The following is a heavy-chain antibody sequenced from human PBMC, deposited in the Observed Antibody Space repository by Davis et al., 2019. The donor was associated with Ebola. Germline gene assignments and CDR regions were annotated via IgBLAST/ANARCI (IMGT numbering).Heavy chain of an antibody. Sequence: PGGSLRPSCPLSGFSFRRYSMNRVRQAPGKGLEWVSSISSSSSYIYYADSVKGRFTISRDKAKNSLYLQMNSLRAEDTAVYYCARTYGSGSYYWGQGTLVTVSS. V-gene: IGHV3-21*01. CDR2: ISSSSSYI. CDR1: GFSFRRYS. J-gene: IGHJ4*02. D-gene: IGHD3-10*01. CDR3: ARTYGSGSYY.